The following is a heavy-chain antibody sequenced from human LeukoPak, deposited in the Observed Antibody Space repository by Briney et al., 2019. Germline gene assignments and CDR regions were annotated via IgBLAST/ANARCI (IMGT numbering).Heavy chain of an antibody. CDR1: GFTFSDNY. V-gene: IGHV3-11*04. D-gene: IGHD3-10*01. Sequence: GGSLRLSCAASGFTFSDNYMSWIRQAPGKGLECISYISSSGSTIYYADSVKGRFTISRDNAKNSLYLQMNSLRAEDTAVYYCATGGGYYYMDVWGKGTTVTVSS. CDR3: ATGGGYYYMDV. CDR2: ISSSGSTI. J-gene: IGHJ6*03.